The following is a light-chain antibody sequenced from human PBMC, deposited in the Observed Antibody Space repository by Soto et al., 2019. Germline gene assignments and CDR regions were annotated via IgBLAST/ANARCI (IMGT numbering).Light chain of an antibody. CDR3: QQLNSYPYT. V-gene: IGKV1-9*01. J-gene: IGKJ2*01. CDR2: AAS. CDR1: QGISSY. Sequence: IQLTQSPSSLSASVGDRVTITCRASQGISSYLAWYQQKPGKAPKLLIYAASTLQSGFPSRFSGSGSGTDFNLTISILQPEDCATDYCQQLNSYPYTFGQGTKLEIK.